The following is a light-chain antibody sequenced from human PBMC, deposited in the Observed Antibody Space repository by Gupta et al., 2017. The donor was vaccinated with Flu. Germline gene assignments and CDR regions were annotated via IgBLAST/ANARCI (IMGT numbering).Light chain of an antibody. CDR2: LAS. CDR1: GTLLHPREYNF. CDR3: MQGRQTPFT. Sequence: IVMTQTTPSLVVSPGEAASPSCQSLGTLLHPREYNFLDWYVQRPGRPPQPLVFLASNRASGVPERFSGSGSGSNFTLTITGVEAEDAGLYYCMQGRQTPFTFGQGTRLEIK. J-gene: IGKJ5*01. V-gene: IGKV2-28*01.